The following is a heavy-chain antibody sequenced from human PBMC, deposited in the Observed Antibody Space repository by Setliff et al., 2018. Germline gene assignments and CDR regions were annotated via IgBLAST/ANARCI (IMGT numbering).Heavy chain of an antibody. CDR2: IYTSGST. J-gene: IGHJ6*04. V-gene: IGHV4-61*09. CDR3: ARPHDYGDYSLYV. CDR1: GGSINSGVYY. Sequence: SETLSLTCTVSGGSINSGVYYWGWIRQPPGKGLEWIGHIYTSGSTNYNPSLKSRVTISVDTSKNQFSLKLSSVTAADTAVYYCARPHDYGDYSLYVWGKGTTVTVSS. D-gene: IGHD4-17*01.